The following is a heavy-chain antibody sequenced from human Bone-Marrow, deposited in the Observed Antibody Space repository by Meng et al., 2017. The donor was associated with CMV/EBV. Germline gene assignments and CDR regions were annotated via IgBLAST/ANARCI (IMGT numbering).Heavy chain of an antibody. D-gene: IGHD2/OR15-2a*01. J-gene: IGHJ3*01. CDR2: IYYSGST. V-gene: IGHV4-59*01. CDR1: GFTFSSYW. CDR3: ARASGYYINAFDL. Sequence: ESLKISCAASGFTFSSYWMSWVRQAPGKGLEWIAYIYYSGSTNYSPSLKSRVTISVDTSKNLFSLKLSSVTAADTAVYYCARASGYYINAFDLWGQGIMVTVSS.